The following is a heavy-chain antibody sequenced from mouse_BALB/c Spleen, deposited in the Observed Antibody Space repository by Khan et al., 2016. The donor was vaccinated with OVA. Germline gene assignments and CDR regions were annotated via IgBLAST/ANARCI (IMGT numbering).Heavy chain of an antibody. CDR2: VDPFSGGT. CDR1: GYSFTSYY. D-gene: IGHD2-2*01. Sequence: EVQLQQSGPELMKPGASVKISCKASGYSFTSYYLHWVMQSHGESLEWIGYVDPFSGGTTYNQKFKGKATLTVAKSSSTAYMHLSNLTSEDSAVYCCTRHGYAAWFTYWGQGTLVTVSA. J-gene: IGHJ3*01. V-gene: IGHV1S135*01. CDR3: TRHGYAAWFTY.